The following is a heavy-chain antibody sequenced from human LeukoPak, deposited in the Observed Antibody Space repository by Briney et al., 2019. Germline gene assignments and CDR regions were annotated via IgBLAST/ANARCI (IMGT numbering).Heavy chain of an antibody. V-gene: IGHV3-23*01. CDR1: GFTFSSYA. CDR3: ARARPWDSSRSYYFGMDV. Sequence: GGSLRLSCEASGFTFSSYAIRWVRQAPGTGLEWVSSIPGSGGATYYADSVRGRSSISRDGSKNTVYLQMNSLRDEDTAVYYCARARPWDSSRSYYFGMDVWGHGTTVTVSS. J-gene: IGHJ6*02. CDR2: IPGSGGAT. D-gene: IGHD3-22*01.